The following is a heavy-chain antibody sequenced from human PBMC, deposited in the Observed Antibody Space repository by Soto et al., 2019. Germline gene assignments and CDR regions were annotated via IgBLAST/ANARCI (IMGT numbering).Heavy chain of an antibody. J-gene: IGHJ4*02. D-gene: IGHD1-26*01. Sequence: QVQLVQSGAEEKKPGASVKVSCTTSGYTFSSYAIHWVRQAPGQGLEWMGWINPGNANTKNSQTFQGRVTITSDTSASTAYMELSSLTSEDTAVYYGARVDGTYWGQGTLVTVSS. V-gene: IGHV1-3*05. CDR3: ARVDGTY. CDR1: GYTFSSYA. CDR2: INPGNANT.